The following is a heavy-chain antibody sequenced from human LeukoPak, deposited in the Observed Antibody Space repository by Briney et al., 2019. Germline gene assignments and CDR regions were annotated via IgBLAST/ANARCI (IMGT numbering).Heavy chain of an antibody. D-gene: IGHD3-22*01. CDR2: IWYDGSNK. CDR3: ATGSYDSSGYYSLVLRY. V-gene: IGHV3-33*01. J-gene: IGHJ4*02. CDR1: GFTFSSYG. Sequence: PGGSLRLSCAASGFTFSSYGMPWVRQAPGKGLEWVAVIWYDGSNKYYAGSVKGRFTISRDNSKNTLYLQMNSLRAEDTAVYYCATGSYDSSGYYSLVLRYWGQGTLVTVSS.